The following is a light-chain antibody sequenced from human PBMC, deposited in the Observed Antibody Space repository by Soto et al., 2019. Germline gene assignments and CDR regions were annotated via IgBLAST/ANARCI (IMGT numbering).Light chain of an antibody. CDR2: AAS. CDR1: QDISNY. J-gene: IGKJ4*01. CDR3: QKYGSAPLT. Sequence: DIQMTQSPSSLSASVGDRVTITCRASQDISNYLAWYQQKPGKVPKLLIYAASTLQSGVPSRFSGSGAGTYFTLTISSLRPEDVATYYCQKYGSAPLTFGGGTKVEIK. V-gene: IGKV1-27*01.